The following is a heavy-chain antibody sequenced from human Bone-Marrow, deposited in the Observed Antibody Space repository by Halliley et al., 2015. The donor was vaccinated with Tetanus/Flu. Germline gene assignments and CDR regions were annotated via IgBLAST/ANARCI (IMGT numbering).Heavy chain of an antibody. J-gene: IGHJ4*02. CDR3: AKQRYSVFDYGLDS. CDR2: TYHTGST. V-gene: IGHV4-59*01. Sequence: TLSLTCTVSGGSLRNSYWNWIRQSPGRGLECIGYTYHTGSTNYNPSLKNRVSISVDLSTNQFSLKLASVTAEDTAIYYCAKQRYSVFDYGLDSWGQGTLVTVSS. CDR1: GGSLRNSY. D-gene: IGHD5-12*01.